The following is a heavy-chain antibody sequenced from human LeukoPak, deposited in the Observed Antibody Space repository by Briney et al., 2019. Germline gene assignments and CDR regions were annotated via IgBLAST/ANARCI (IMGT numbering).Heavy chain of an antibody. CDR2: ISTYNGNT. D-gene: IGHD6-6*01. V-gene: IGHV1-18*01. J-gene: IGHJ4*02. CDR3: ARVYSIAARWVESIDY. Sequence: ASVKVSCKASGYTFTSYSISWVRQAPGQGLEWMGWISTYNGNTNYAQKLQGRVTMTTDTSTSTAYMELRSLRSDDTAVYYCARVYSIAARWVESIDYWGQGTLVTVSS. CDR1: GYTFTSYS.